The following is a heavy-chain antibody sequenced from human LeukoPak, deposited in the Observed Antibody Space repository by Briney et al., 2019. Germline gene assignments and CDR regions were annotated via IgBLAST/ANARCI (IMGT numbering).Heavy chain of an antibody. J-gene: IGHJ4*02. V-gene: IGHV3-30*02. CDR2: IRYDGSDK. CDR1: GFTFNRYA. D-gene: IGHD3-3*01. CDR3: AKDSRWSRFLEWLLATGRFDY. Sequence: PGGSLRLSCAASGFTFNRYAMHWVRQAPGKGLEWVAFIRYDGSDKYYADSVKGRFTISRDNSKNTLYLQMNSLRAEDTAVYYCAKDSRWSRFLEWLLATGRFDYWGQGTLVTVSS.